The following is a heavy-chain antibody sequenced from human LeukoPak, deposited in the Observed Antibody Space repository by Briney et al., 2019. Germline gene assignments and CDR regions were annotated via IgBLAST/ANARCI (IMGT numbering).Heavy chain of an antibody. CDR3: ARLPSYYDILTGYYYDP. CDR2: INHSGST. V-gene: IGHV4-34*01. Sequence: SETLSLTCAVYGGSFSGYYWSWIRQPPGKGLEWIGEINHSGSTNYNPPLKSRVTISVDTSKNQFSLKLSSVTAADTAVYYCARLPSYYDILTGYYYDPWGQGTLVTVSS. J-gene: IGHJ5*02. CDR1: GGSFSGYY. D-gene: IGHD3-9*01.